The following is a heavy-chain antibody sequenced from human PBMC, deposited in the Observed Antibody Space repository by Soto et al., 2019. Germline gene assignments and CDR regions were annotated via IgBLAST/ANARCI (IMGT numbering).Heavy chain of an antibody. D-gene: IGHD3-9*01. V-gene: IGHV1-24*01. CDR3: ATERFERYFDWLLGYNWFAP. CDR1: GYTLTELS. J-gene: IGHJ5*02. CDR2: FDPEDGET. Sequence: GASVKVSCKVSGYTLTELSMHWVRQAPGKGLEWMGGFDPEDGETIYAQKFQGRVTMTEDTSTDTAYMELSSLRSEDTAVYYCATERFERYFDWLLGYNWFAPWAQGTLVPVSS.